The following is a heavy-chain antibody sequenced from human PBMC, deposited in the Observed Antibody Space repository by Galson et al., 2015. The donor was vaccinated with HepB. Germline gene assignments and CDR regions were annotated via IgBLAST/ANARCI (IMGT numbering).Heavy chain of an antibody. CDR2: IYRGGST. J-gene: IGHJ5*02. V-gene: IGHV3-66*02. CDR3: AWSSTWTPSFDP. CDR1: GFTVSSNY. Sequence: LRLSCAASGFTVSSNYMSWVRQAPGKGLEWVSVIYRGGSTYYADSVKGRFTISRDNSKNTLYLQMNSLRAEDTAVYYCAWSSTWTPSFDPWGQGTLVTVSS. D-gene: IGHD2-2*01.